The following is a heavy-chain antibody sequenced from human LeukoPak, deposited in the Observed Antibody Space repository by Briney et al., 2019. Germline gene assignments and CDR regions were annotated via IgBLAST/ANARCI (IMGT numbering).Heavy chain of an antibody. J-gene: IGHJ5*02. CDR1: GFTFSSYS. D-gene: IGHD2-2*01. Sequence: TGGSLRLSCAASGFTFSSYSMNWVRQAPGKGLEWVSSISSRSSYIYYADSVKGRFTISRDNAKNSLYLQMNSLRAEDTAVYYCARARLYCSSTSCPNQGFDPWGQGTLVTVSS. CDR2: ISSRSSYI. CDR3: ARARLYCSSTSCPNQGFDP. V-gene: IGHV3-21*01.